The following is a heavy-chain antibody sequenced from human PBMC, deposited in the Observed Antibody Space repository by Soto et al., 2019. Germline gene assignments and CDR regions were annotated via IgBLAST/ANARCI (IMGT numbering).Heavy chain of an antibody. V-gene: IGHV3-30*18. CDR2: ISYDGSNK. J-gene: IGHJ4*02. CDR3: AKDEEGSSSC. CDR1: GFTFSSYG. D-gene: IGHD6-13*01. Sequence: VGSLRLSCAASGFTFSSYGMHWVRQAPGKGLEWVAVISYDGSNKYYADSVKGRFTISRDNSKNTLYLQMNSLRAEDTAVYYCAKDEEGSSSCWGQGTLVTVSS.